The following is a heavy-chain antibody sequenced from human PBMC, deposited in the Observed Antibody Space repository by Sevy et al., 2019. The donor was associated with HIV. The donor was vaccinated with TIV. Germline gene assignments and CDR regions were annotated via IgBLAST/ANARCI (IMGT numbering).Heavy chain of an antibody. J-gene: IGHJ6*02. D-gene: IGHD3-22*01. CDR2: IIPIFGTA. CDR3: ASGYYDSSGLFYYGMDV. CDR1: GGTFSSYA. Sequence: ASVKVSCKASGGTFSSYAISWVRQAPGQGLAWMGGIIPIFGTANYAQKFQGRVTITADESTSTAYMELSSLRSEDTAVYYCASGYYDSSGLFYYGMDVWGQGTTVTVSS. V-gene: IGHV1-69*13.